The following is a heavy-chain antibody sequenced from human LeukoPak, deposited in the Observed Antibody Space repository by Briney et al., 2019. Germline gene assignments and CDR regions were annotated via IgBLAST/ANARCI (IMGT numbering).Heavy chain of an antibody. J-gene: IGHJ4*02. V-gene: IGHV3-23*01. CDR1: GFTFSSYG. CDR2: ISGGGVST. CDR3: AKDYQDHIVVVVAATLLDY. Sequence: PGGSLRLSCAASGFTFSSYGMTWFRQAPGKGLEWVSAISGGGVSTYYADSVKGRFTISRDNSKNTLYLQMNSLRAEDTAVYYCAKDYQDHIVVVVAATLLDYWGQGTLVTVSS. D-gene: IGHD2-15*01.